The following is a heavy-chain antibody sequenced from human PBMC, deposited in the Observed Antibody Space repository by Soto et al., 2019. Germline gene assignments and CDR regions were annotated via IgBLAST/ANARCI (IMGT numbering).Heavy chain of an antibody. J-gene: IGHJ4*02. V-gene: IGHV3-30*18. CDR1: GFTFSSYG. CDR3: AKDLGGTYIFDY. CDR2: ISYDGSNK. Sequence: QVQLVESGGGVVQPGRSLRLSCAASGFTFSSYGMHWVRQAPGKGLEWVAVISYDGSNKYYADSVKGRFTISRDNSKNTLYLQMNSLRAEDTAVYYCAKDLGGTYIFDYWGQGTLVTVSS. D-gene: IGHD1-7*01.